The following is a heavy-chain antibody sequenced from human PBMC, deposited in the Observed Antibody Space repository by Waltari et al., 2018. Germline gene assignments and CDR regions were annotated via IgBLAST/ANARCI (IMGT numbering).Heavy chain of an antibody. CDR3: ARDGNNYDGSAYYDVFDI. CDR1: GFRLSTCG. Sequence: EVQLVESGGGLVQPGGSQRLSCVASGFRLSTCGLAWVRQAPGKGLEWVANIRKDGSVTHYVDSVKGRFTISRDNARNSLYLQMNTLSAEDTAIYYCARDGNNYDGSAYYDVFDIWGQGTMVTVSS. V-gene: IGHV3-7*03. J-gene: IGHJ3*02. CDR2: IRKDGSVT. D-gene: IGHD3-22*01.